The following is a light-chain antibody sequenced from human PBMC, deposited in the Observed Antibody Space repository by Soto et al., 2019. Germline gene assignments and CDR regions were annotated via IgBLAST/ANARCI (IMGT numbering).Light chain of an antibody. J-gene: IGKJ3*01. V-gene: IGKV3-20*01. CDR1: QSVAYTY. CDR3: QQYGTSPFT. Sequence: EIVFTQSPSTLSFSPLEIATLSFMYMQSVAYTYLAWFQQKPGQAPRLLIYGASNRATGIPDRFSGSGSGTEFTLTISRLEPEDFAVYYCQQYGTSPFTFGPGTKVDI. CDR2: GAS.